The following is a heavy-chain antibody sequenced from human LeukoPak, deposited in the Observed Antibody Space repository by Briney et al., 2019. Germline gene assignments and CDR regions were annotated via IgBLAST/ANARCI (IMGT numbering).Heavy chain of an antibody. J-gene: IGHJ4*02. Sequence: PSETLSLTCAVYGGSFSGYYWSWIRQPPGKGLEWIGEINHSGSTNYNPSLKSRVTISVDTSKNQFSLKLSSVTAADTAVYYCANQAALWWSAGLFDYWGQGTLITVSS. CDR2: INHSGST. CDR1: GGSFSGYY. D-gene: IGHD2-21*01. V-gene: IGHV4-34*01. CDR3: ANQAALWWSAGLFDY.